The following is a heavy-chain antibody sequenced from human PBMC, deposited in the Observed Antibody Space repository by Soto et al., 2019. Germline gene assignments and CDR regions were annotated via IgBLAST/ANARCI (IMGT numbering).Heavy chain of an antibody. Sequence: PSETLSLTCSLSGGAIGDYYWSWIRQPPGKALEWIGYVSYSGSTDYHPSLKSGVSISIDPSKNQFSLTMISVNSSDTAVYYCARHGSDSGWFFFDPWGQGALVTAAS. CDR2: VSYSGST. CDR1: GGAIGDYY. D-gene: IGHD6-19*01. V-gene: IGHV4-59*08. CDR3: ARHGSDSGWFFFDP. J-gene: IGHJ5*02.